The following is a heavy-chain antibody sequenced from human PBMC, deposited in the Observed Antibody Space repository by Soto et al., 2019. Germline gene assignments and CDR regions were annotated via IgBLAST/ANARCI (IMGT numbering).Heavy chain of an antibody. Sequence: QVQLVQSGAEAKEPGTSVKVSCKASGGTFSTSSFVWVRQGPGQGLEWMGGIIPIFSKTNVAQRFQGRITFTADESTRTVYMELSSLRSEDTAIYYCARDVVRSTGGDSWGQGTLVTVSS. CDR2: IIPIFSKT. J-gene: IGHJ4*02. V-gene: IGHV1-69*01. CDR3: ARDVVRSTGGDS. D-gene: IGHD7-27*01. CDR1: GGTFSTSS.